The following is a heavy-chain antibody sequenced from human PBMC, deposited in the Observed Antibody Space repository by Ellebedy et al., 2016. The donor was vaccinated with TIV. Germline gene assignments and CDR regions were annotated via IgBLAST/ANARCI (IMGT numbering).Heavy chain of an antibody. D-gene: IGHD4-17*01. Sequence: GESLKISCAASGFSFSSYWMSWVRQAPGKGLEWVANIYQDGSEIYYVDSVKGRFTISRDNAKSSLYLQMNSLRAEDTAVYYCARRGSYGDYAVQINNWFDSWGQGTLVTVS. J-gene: IGHJ5*01. CDR2: IYQDGSEI. CDR3: ARRGSYGDYAVQINNWFDS. V-gene: IGHV3-7*01. CDR1: GFSFSSYW.